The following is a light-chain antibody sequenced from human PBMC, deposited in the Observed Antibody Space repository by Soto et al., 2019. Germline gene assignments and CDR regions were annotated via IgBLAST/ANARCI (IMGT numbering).Light chain of an antibody. CDR2: GAS. CDR3: QQYKNWWT. CDR1: QSVSSN. Sequence: EIVMTQSPATLSVSPGERATLSCRASQSVSSNLAWYPQKPGQAPRLLIYGASTRATGIAARFSGSGSGTEFTLTISSLQSEDFAVYYCQQYKNWWTFGQGTKVEIK. V-gene: IGKV3-15*01. J-gene: IGKJ1*01.